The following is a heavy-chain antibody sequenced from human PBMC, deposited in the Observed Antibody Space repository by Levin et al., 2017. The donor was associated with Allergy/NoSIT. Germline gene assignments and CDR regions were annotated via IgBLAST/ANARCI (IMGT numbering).Heavy chain of an antibody. V-gene: IGHV1-24*01. J-gene: IGHJ5*02. CDR2: FDPEDGET. Sequence: ASVKVSCKVSGYTLTELSMHWVRQAPGKGLEWMGGFDPEDGETIYAQKFQGRVTMTEDTSTDTAYMELSSLRSEDTAVYYCATAHSSSWYTCWFDPWGQGTLVTVSS. D-gene: IGHD6-13*01. CDR1: GYTLTELS. CDR3: ATAHSSSWYTCWFDP.